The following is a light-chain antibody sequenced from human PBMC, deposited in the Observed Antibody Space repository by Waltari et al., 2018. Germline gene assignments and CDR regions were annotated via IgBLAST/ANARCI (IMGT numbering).Light chain of an antibody. CDR3: TSYTTTSPLV. Sequence: QSALTQPASVSGSPGQSITISCPGTSSDVGGYHYVSWYQQHPDKAPKLMIYDVSDRPSGVSNRFSGSKSGNTASLTISGLQTEDEADYYCTSYTTTSPLVFGTGTRVTVL. CDR2: DVS. V-gene: IGLV2-14*03. CDR1: SSDVGGYHY. J-gene: IGLJ1*01.